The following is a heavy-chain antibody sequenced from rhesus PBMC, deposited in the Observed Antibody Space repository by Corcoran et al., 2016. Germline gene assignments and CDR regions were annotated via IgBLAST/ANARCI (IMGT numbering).Heavy chain of an antibody. V-gene: IGHV4S10*01. CDR1: GGSISDSYR. CDR3: ARVYGSSYLGSFDY. Sequence: QVQLQESGPGLVKPSETLSLTCAVSGGSISDSYRWSWIRQPPGKGLEWIGYIDGSSTSTNYNPSPKSRVTISKDTSKNQFSVKLSSVTAADTAVYYCARVYGSSYLGSFDYWGQGVLVTVSS. CDR2: IDGSSTST. J-gene: IGHJ4*01. D-gene: IGHD4-29*01.